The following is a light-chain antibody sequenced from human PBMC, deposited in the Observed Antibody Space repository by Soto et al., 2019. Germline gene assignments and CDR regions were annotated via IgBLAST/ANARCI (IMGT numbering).Light chain of an antibody. CDR1: HGIISY. CDR2: AAS. Sequence: AIRMTQSPSSLSASTGDRVTITCRASHGIISYLAWYQQKPGKAPKLLIYAASTLQSGVPSRFSGSGSGTDFTLTISCLQSEDFATYYCQQSYSTPRTFGQGTKVDIK. CDR3: QQSYSTPRT. V-gene: IGKV1-8*01. J-gene: IGKJ1*01.